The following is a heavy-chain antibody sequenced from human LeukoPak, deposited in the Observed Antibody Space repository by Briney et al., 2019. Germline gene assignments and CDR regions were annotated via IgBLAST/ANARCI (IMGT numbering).Heavy chain of an antibody. J-gene: IGHJ5*02. CDR1: GYTFTSYG. Sequence: GSVKVSCKASGYTFTSYGISWVRQAPGQGLEWMGWISAYNGNTNYAQKLQGRVTMTTDTSTSTAYMGLRSLRSDDTAVYYCAREYTRYDSSGYYYWFDPWGQGTLVTVSS. D-gene: IGHD3-22*01. CDR3: AREYTRYDSSGYYYWFDP. CDR2: ISAYNGNT. V-gene: IGHV1-18*01.